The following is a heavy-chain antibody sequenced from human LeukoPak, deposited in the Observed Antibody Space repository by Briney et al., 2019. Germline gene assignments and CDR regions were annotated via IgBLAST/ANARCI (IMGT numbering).Heavy chain of an antibody. Sequence: GGSLRLSCAASGLTFISACMSWVRQAPGKGLEWVGRVKSKTEGGTTNYAAPVKGRFSISRDDSKNTLYLQMNSLETDDTAVYYCTTAMVVTAILYFQHWGQGTLVTVSS. D-gene: IGHD2-21*02. J-gene: IGHJ1*01. CDR3: TTAMVVTAILYFQH. V-gene: IGHV3-15*01. CDR1: GLTFISAC. CDR2: VKSKTEGGTT.